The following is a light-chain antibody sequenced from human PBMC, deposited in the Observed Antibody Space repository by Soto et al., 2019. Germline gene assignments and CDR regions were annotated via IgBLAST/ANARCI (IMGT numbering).Light chain of an antibody. CDR1: QRVISDY. J-gene: IGKJ4*01. CDR3: QQYGTSPLT. Sequence: EIVLTQSPGTLSLSPGDRATLSCRASQRVISDYLAWYQQKPGQAPRLLIFGASGRATGIPDRFTGSGSGTDFTLTISRLEPEDFAVYYCQQYGTSPLTVGGGTNVDIK. V-gene: IGKV3-20*01. CDR2: GAS.